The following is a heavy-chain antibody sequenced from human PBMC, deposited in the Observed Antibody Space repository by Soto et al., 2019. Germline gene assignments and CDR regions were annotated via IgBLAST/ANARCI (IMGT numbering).Heavy chain of an antibody. Sequence: ASVKVSFKASGYTFTGYYMHWVRQAPGQGFEWMGRISPKSGGTNCAQKFQGRVTMTWDTSLNTAYMELSSLISEDTAVYYCARPPGYISDWYYFDLWGQGTLVTVSS. CDR3: ARPPGYISDWYYFDL. V-gene: IGHV1-2*02. CDR1: GYTFTGYY. CDR2: ISPKSGGT. J-gene: IGHJ4*02. D-gene: IGHD6-19*01.